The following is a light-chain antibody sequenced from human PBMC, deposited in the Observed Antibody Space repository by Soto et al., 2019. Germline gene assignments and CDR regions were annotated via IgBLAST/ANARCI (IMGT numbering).Light chain of an antibody. CDR1: QSISDW. Sequence: GDRVTITCRASQSISDWVAWYQVKPGKAPKLMIYDASTLESGVPSRFSGSGIGREFSLTITSLQAEDFATYYCQQYNAFSPTWTCGQGTRVEVK. CDR2: DAS. CDR3: QQYNAFSPTWT. J-gene: IGKJ1*01. V-gene: IGKV1-5*01.